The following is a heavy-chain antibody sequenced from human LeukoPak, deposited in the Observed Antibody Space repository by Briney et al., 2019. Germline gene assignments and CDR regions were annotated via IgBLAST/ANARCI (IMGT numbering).Heavy chain of an antibody. Sequence: PSETLSLTCAVSGGSISSGDYSWSWIRQPPGRELEWIGFIYSTGNTYYSPSLKSRVTISVDTSKNQFSLKLSSVTAADTAVYYCASPGRGWYLGYWGQGTLVTVSS. J-gene: IGHJ4*02. CDR3: ASPGRGWYLGY. CDR1: GGSISSGDYS. V-gene: IGHV4-30-4*07. CDR2: IYSTGNT. D-gene: IGHD6-19*01.